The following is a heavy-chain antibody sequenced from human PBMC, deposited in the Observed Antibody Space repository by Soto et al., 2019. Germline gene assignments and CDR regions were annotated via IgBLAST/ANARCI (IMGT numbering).Heavy chain of an antibody. D-gene: IGHD2-2*01. Sequence: SVKVSCKASGGTFSSYAISWVRQAPGQGLEWMGGIIPIFGTANYAQKFQGRVTITADESTSTAYMELSSLRSEDTAVYYCARVRKRYQLLPSYYYGRDVWGKGNTVIVSS. CDR1: GGTFSSYA. CDR3: ARVRKRYQLLPSYYYGRDV. CDR2: IIPIFGTA. J-gene: IGHJ6*04. V-gene: IGHV1-69*13.